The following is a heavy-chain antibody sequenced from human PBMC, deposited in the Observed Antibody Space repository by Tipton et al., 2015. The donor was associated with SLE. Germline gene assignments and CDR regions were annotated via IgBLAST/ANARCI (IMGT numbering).Heavy chain of an antibody. CDR2: IGTTDDT. V-gene: IGHV3-13*01. CDR3: ARALLDAVPGPSGMDV. J-gene: IGHJ6*02. CDR1: GFPFDDYS. D-gene: IGHD6-19*01. Sequence: GSLRLSCAASGFPFDDYSMHWVRQAAGKGLEWVSAIGTTDDTYYSDSVKGRFTISREDATNSLYLQMSSLRAGDTAVYYCARALLDAVPGPSGMDVWGQGTTVTVSS.